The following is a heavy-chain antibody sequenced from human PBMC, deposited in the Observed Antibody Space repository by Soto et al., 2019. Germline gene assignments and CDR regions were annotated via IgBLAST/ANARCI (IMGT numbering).Heavy chain of an antibody. CDR3: ARVWGGYGSGSYYKIYFDY. Sequence: SETLSLTCTVSGGSISSSSYYWGWIRQPPGKGLEWIGSIYYSGSTYYNPSLKSRVTISVDTSKNQFSLKLSSVTAADTAVYYCARVWGGYGSGSYYKIYFDYWGQGTLVTVSS. CDR2: IYYSGST. J-gene: IGHJ4*02. V-gene: IGHV4-39*01. D-gene: IGHD3-10*01. CDR1: GGSISSSSYY.